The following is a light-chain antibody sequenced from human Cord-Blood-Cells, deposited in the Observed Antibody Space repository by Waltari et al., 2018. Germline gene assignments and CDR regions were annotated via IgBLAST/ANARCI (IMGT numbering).Light chain of an antibody. CDR2: QGS. CDR3: QAWDSSTAVV. CDR1: KLGDKY. V-gene: IGLV3-1*01. J-gene: IGLJ2*01. Sequence: SYELTQPPSVFVSPGQTATITCPGAKLGDKYACWYQQKPGQSPVLVIYQGSKRPSGIPERFSGSDSGNTATLTISGTQAMDEADYYCQAWDSSTAVVFGGGTKLTVL.